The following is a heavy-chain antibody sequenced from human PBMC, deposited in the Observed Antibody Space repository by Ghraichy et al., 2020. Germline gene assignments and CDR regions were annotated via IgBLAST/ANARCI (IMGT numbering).Heavy chain of an antibody. J-gene: IGHJ4*02. Sequence: GGSLRLSCAASGFTVSSNYMSWVRQAPGKGLEWVSVIYSGGSTYYADSVKGRFTISRDNSKNTLYLQMNSLRAEDTAVYYCARDLFTVPQGGYKNYWGQGTLVTVSS. V-gene: IGHV3-53*01. CDR2: IYSGGST. CDR1: GFTVSSNY. CDR3: ARDLFTVPQGGYKNY. D-gene: IGHD5-12*01.